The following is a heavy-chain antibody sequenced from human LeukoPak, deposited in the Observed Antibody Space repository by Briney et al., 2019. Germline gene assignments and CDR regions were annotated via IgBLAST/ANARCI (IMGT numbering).Heavy chain of an antibody. CDR2: INHSGST. CDR3: ARRAGYSSGWYVEQYYYYGMDV. J-gene: IGHJ6*02. CDR1: GGSFSGYY. D-gene: IGHD6-19*01. V-gene: IGHV4-34*01. Sequence: PSETLSLTCAVYGGSFSGYYWSWIRQPPGKGLEWIGEINHSGSTNYNPSLKSRVTISVDTSKNQFSLKLSSVTAADTAVYYCARRAGYSSGWYVEQYYYYGMDVWGQGTTVTVPS.